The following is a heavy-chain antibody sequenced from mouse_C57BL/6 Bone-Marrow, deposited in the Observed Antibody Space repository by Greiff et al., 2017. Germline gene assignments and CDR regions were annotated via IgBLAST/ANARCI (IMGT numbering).Heavy chain of an antibody. J-gene: IGHJ4*01. V-gene: IGHV1-64*01. CDR3: ARWDMRLRRDYAMGY. Sequence: QVQLKQPGAELVKPGASVKLSCKASGYTFTSYWMHWVKPRPGQGLEWIGMIHPNSGSTNYNEKFKSKDTLTVDKSSSTAYMQLSSLTSEDSAVYYCARWDMRLRRDYAMGYWGQGPSVTVSS. D-gene: IGHD2-4*01. CDR2: IHPNSGST. CDR1: GYTFTSYW.